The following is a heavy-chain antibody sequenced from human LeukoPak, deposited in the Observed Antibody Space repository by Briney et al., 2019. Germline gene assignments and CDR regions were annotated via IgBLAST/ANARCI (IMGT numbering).Heavy chain of an antibody. D-gene: IGHD1-1*01. CDR1: GFTFSSYS. Sequence: GGSLRLSCAASGFTFSSYSMNWVRQAPGKGLEWVSFISSSSSYIYYADSVKGRFTISRDNAKNSLYLQMNSLRSEDTAVYYCARALHLELHSYFDSWGQGTLVTVSS. CDR3: ARALHLELHSYFDS. CDR2: ISSSSSYI. V-gene: IGHV3-21*04. J-gene: IGHJ4*02.